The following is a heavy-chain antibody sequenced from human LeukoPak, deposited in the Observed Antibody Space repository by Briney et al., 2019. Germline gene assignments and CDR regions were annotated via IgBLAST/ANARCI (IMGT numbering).Heavy chain of an antibody. CDR3: AKGFKMATELNY. V-gene: IGHV3-30*02. D-gene: IGHD5-24*01. J-gene: IGHJ4*02. Sequence: GGSLRLSCAASGFTFSSYGMHWVRQAPGKVLEWVAFIRYDGSNKYYADSVKGRFTISRDNSKNTLYLQMNSLRAEDTAVYYCAKGFKMATELNYWGQGTLVTVSS. CDR1: GFTFSSYG. CDR2: IRYDGSNK.